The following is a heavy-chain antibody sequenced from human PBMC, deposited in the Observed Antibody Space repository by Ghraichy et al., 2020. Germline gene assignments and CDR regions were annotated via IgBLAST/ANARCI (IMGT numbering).Heavy chain of an antibody. V-gene: IGHV3-21*01. J-gene: IGHJ4*02. D-gene: IGHD3-10*01. Sequence: GGSLRLSCATSGFNLGVYTMNWLRWAPNKGLEWVSSISSDSSRIYYTDSLRGRFTLSRDNAMNSMYLQMHSLTVEDTAMYYCVRADGSGSFYYWGQGTQVTVSS. CDR3: VRADGSGSFYY. CDR1: GFNLGVYT. CDR2: ISSDSSRI.